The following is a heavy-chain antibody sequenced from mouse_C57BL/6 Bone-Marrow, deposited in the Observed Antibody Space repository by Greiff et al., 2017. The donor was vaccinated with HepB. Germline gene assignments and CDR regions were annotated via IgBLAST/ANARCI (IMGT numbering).Heavy chain of an antibody. J-gene: IGHJ4*01. CDR3: ARDNYGYAMDY. V-gene: IGHV7-1*01. D-gene: IGHD1-1*01. CDR2: SRNKANDYTT. Sequence: EVMLVESGGGLVQSGRSLRLSCATSGFTFSDFYMEWVRQAPGKGLEWIAASRNKANDYTTEYSASVKGRFIVSRDTSQSILYLQMNALRAEDTASYYYARDNYGYAMDYWGQGTSVTVSS. CDR1: GFTFSDFY.